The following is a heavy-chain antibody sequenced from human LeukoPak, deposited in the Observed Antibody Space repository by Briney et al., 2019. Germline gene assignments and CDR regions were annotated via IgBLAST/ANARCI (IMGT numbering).Heavy chain of an antibody. J-gene: IGHJ4*02. CDR1: GFTVSSNY. D-gene: IGHD1-7*01. CDR2: TYSGGST. CDR3: ARDSGWNYVDLEY. V-gene: IGHV3-66*01. Sequence: GGSLRLSCAASGFTVSSNYMSWVRQAPGKGLEWVSVTYSGGSTYYADSVKGRFTISRDNSKNTVYLQMNNLRAEDTAVYYCARDSGWNYVDLEYWGQGALVTVSS.